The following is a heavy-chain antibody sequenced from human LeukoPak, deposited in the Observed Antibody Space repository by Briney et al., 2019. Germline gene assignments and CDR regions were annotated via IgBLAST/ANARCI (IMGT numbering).Heavy chain of an antibody. CDR2: IKGDAREK. CDR3: ARDIGYNTFDY. Sequence: GGSLRLSCAASGFTLSNFWMAWVRQAPGKGLEWVGNIKGDAREKYYVDSVKGRFTISRDNAKNLVYLQMNSLRVEDTAVYYCARDIGYNTFDYWGQGTQVTVSS. J-gene: IGHJ4*02. CDR1: GFTLSNFW. D-gene: IGHD5-24*01. V-gene: IGHV3-7*05.